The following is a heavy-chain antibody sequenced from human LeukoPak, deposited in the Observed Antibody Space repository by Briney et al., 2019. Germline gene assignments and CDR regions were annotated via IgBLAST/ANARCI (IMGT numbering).Heavy chain of an antibody. J-gene: IGHJ4*02. V-gene: IGHV3-11*01. CDR1: GFSFSDFY. D-gene: IGHD1-26*01. CDR3: AREARGYGSDFDY. Sequence: GGSLRLTCAASGFSFSDFYMSWISQAPEMGLEWISCIGTRSNPIYYADSVKCRFTISRDDAKNSLYLQMNSLRDEDTAVYFCAREARGYGSDFDYWGQGILVTVSS. CDR2: IGTRSNPI.